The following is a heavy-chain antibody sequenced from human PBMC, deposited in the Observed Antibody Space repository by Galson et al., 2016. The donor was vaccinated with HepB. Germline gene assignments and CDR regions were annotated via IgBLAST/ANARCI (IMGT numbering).Heavy chain of an antibody. CDR2: IDQSGST. V-gene: IGHV4-34*01. CDR1: GGSLSGYY. J-gene: IGHJ4*02. Sequence: SETLSLTCAVYGGSLSGYYWSWIRQPPGKGLEWIGEIDQSGSTNYNPSLKSRVTLSVDTSKNRFSLNLRSMTAADTAVYYCARAYFDYYGSGSPPRGYWGQGTLVTVSS. CDR3: ARAYFDYYGSGSPPRGY. D-gene: IGHD3-10*01.